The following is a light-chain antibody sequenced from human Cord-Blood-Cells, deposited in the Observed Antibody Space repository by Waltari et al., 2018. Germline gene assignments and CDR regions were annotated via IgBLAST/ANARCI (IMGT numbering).Light chain of an antibody. V-gene: IGLV2-14*01. J-gene: IGLJ2*01. CDR3: SSYTSSSTVV. CDR2: DVS. Sequence: QSALTQPASVSGSPGQAITISCTGTSSAVGGYNYVSGYQQHPGKAPKLMIYDVSNRPSGVSNRFSGSKSGNTASLTISGHQAEDEADYYCSSYTSSSTVVFGGGTKLTVL. CDR1: SSAVGGYNY.